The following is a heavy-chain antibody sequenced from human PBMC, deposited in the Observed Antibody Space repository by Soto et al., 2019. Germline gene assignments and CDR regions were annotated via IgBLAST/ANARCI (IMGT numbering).Heavy chain of an antibody. CDR2: TYYRSKWYN. Sequence: SQTLSLTCAISGDSVSSNSVAWNRIRQSPSRGLEWLGRTYYRSKWYNDYAVSVKSRITINPDTSKNQFSLQLNSVTPEDTAVYYCARADGQWLIDCWGQGTLVTVS. D-gene: IGHD6-19*01. CDR3: ARADGQWLIDC. CDR1: GDSVSSNSVA. V-gene: IGHV6-1*01. J-gene: IGHJ4*02.